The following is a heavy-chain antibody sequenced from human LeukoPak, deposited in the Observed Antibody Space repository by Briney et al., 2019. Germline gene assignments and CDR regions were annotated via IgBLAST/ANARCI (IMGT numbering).Heavy chain of an antibody. CDR1: GFTFNSYN. CDR3: ARFPSLRSGP. J-gene: IGHJ5*02. D-gene: IGHD2-15*01. V-gene: IGHV3-48*04. Sequence: GGSLRLSCAASGFTFNSYNMNWVRQAPGKGLEWVSYISSDSSTIFYADSVKGRFTISRDNAKDSLYLQMNSLRAEDTAVYYCARFPSLRSGPWGQGTLVTVSS. CDR2: ISSDSSTI.